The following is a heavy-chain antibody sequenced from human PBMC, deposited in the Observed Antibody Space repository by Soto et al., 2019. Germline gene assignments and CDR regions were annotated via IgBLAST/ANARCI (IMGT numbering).Heavy chain of an antibody. D-gene: IGHD3-22*01. CDR3: ARNYYSDSSGYPGAY. CDR2: INAGNGNT. J-gene: IGHJ4*02. V-gene: IGHV1-3*01. CDR1: GYTFTSYA. Sequence: ASVKVSCKASGYTFTSYAMHWVRQAPGQRLEWMGWINAGNGNTNYAQKFQGRVTMTTDTSISTAYMELSRLGSDDTAVYYCARNYYSDSSGYPGAYWGQGTLVTVSS.